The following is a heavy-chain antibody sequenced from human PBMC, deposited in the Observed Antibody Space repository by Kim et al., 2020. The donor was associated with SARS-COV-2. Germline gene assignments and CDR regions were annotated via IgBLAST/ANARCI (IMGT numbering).Heavy chain of an antibody. Sequence: SVKVSCKASGGTFSSYAISWVRQAPGQGLEWMGRIIPILGIANYAQKFQGRVTITADKSTSTAYMELSSLRSEDTAVYYCARDKGQGVVAAKYYFDYWGQGTLVTVSS. CDR2: IIPILGIA. CDR3: ARDKGQGVVAAKYYFDY. CDR1: GGTFSSYA. J-gene: IGHJ4*02. V-gene: IGHV1-69*04. D-gene: IGHD2-15*01.